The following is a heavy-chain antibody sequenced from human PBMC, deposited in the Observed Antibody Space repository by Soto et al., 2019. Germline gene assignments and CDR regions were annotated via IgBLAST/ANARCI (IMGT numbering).Heavy chain of an antibody. CDR3: AREDDGGDRDYYGLDV. D-gene: IGHD2-21*02. V-gene: IGHV4-30-4*01. CDR2: IHYSGST. Sequence: SETLSLTCTVSGGSISSGDYYWSWIRQPPGKGLEWIGYIHYSGSTHSNPSLQSRVTMSVDTSKNLFSLKLSSVTAADTAVYFCAREDDGGDRDYYGLDVWGQGTTVTVSS. CDR1: GGSISSGDYY. J-gene: IGHJ6*02.